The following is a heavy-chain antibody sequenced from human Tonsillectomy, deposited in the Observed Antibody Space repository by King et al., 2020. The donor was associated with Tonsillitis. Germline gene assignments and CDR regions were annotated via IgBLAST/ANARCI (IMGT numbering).Heavy chain of an antibody. Sequence: VQLVESGGGLVKPGGSLRLSCAASGFTFSNAWMSWVRQAPGKGLEWVGRIKSKTDGGTTDYAAPVKGRFTISRDDSKNTLYLQMNSLKTEDTAVYYCTTVVAGSPYYFDYWGQGTLVTVSS. CDR1: GFTFSNAW. J-gene: IGHJ4*02. D-gene: IGHD3-10*01. V-gene: IGHV3-15*01. CDR3: TTVVAGSPYYFDY. CDR2: IKSKTDGGTT.